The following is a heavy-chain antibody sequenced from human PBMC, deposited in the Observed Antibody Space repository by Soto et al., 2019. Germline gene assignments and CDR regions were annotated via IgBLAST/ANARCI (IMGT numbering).Heavy chain of an antibody. CDR1: GFTFSTYG. CDR3: VRVFHPYLLSF. V-gene: IGHV3-33*01. D-gene: IGHD2-15*01. CDR2: IWSDGSNK. Sequence: PGGSLRLSCAASGFTFSTYGMHWVRQAPGKGLEWVALIWSDGSNKYYADSVKGRFTISRDNSKKTLYLQMNSLRAEDTAVYYCVRVFHPYLLSFCGQGSFVPVSS. J-gene: IGHJ1*01.